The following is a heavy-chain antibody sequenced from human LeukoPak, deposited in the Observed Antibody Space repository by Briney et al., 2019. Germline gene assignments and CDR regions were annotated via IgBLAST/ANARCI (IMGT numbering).Heavy chain of an antibody. CDR2: IYYSGST. J-gene: IGHJ4*02. V-gene: IGHV4-59*01. CDR1: GGSISSYY. CDR3: ATLAGNYYDSSGYGTFDY. D-gene: IGHD3-22*01. Sequence: SETLSLTCTVSGGSISSYYWSWIRQPPGKGLEWIGYIYYSGSTNYNPSLKSRVTISVDTSKNQFSLKLSSVTAADTAVYYCATLAGNYYDSSGYGTFDYWGQGTLVTVSS.